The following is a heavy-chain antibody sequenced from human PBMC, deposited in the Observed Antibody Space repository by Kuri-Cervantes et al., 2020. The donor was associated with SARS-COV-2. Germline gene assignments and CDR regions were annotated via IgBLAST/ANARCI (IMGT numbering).Heavy chain of an antibody. J-gene: IGHJ4*02. D-gene: IGHD6-19*01. CDR3: ARDEDSSGSDY. CDR2: INPSGGST. CDR1: GYTFTSYY. Sequence: ASVKVSCKASGYTFTSYYMHWMRQDPGQGLEWIGIINPSGGSTSYAQKFQGRVTMTRDTSTSTVYMELSSLRSEDTAVYYCARDEDSSGSDYWGQGTLVTVSS. V-gene: IGHV1-46*01.